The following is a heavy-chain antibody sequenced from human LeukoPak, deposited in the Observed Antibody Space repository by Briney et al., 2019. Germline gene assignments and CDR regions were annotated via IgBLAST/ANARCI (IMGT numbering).Heavy chain of an antibody. CDR2: ISSSSSTI. Sequence: GGSLRLSCAASGFTFSSYAMTWVRQAPGKGLEWVSYISSSSSTIYYADSVKGRFTISRDNAKNSLYLQMNSLRDEDTAVYYCTRGFYYDTSSYYYEGDYWGQGTLVTVSS. V-gene: IGHV3-48*02. J-gene: IGHJ4*02. D-gene: IGHD3-22*01. CDR3: TRGFYYDTSSYYYEGDY. CDR1: GFTFSSYA.